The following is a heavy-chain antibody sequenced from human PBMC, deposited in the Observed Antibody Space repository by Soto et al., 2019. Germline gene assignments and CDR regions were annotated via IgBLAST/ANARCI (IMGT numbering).Heavy chain of an antibody. V-gene: IGHV1-3*01. CDR2: INAGNGNT. CDR1: GYTFTSYA. CDR3: ARDPGYSYGYN. Sequence: QVQLVQSGAEVKKPGASVKDSCKASGYTFTSYAMHWVRQAPGQRLEWMGWINAGNGNTKYSQKFQGRVTITRDTSASTAYMELSSLRSEDTAVYYCARDPGYSYGYNWGEGTLVTVSA. J-gene: IGHJ4*02. D-gene: IGHD5-18*01.